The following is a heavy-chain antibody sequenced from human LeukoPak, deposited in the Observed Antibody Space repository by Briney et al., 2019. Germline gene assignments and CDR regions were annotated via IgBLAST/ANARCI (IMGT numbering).Heavy chain of an antibody. Sequence: SETLSLTCTVSGGSISSGGYYWSWIRQPPGKGPEWIGYIYHSGSTYYNPSLKSRITISVDRSKNQFSLKLSSVTAADTAVYYCARNANTFYGSGSLRAFDIWGQGTMVTVSS. CDR1: GGSISSGGYY. J-gene: IGHJ3*02. V-gene: IGHV4-30-2*01. CDR3: ARNANTFYGSGSLRAFDI. D-gene: IGHD3-10*01. CDR2: IYHSGST.